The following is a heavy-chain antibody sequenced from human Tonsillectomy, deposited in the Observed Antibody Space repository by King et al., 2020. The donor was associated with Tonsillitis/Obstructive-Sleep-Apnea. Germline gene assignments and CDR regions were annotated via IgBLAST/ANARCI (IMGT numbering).Heavy chain of an antibody. Sequence: QLVQSGAEVKKPGASVKVSCKASGYTFTGYYMHWVRQAPGQGLEWMGRINPNSGGTTYAQKFQGRVTMTRDTSISTAYMELSRLRSDDTAVYYCAREFWRRFRGIGYWGQGTLVTVSS. CDR2: INPNSGGT. D-gene: IGHD3-3*01. V-gene: IGHV1-2*06. CDR1: GYTFTGYY. J-gene: IGHJ4*02. CDR3: AREFWRRFRGIGY.